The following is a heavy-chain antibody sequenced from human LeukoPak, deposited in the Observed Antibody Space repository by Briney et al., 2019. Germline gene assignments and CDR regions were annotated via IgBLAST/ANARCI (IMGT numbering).Heavy chain of an antibody. J-gene: IGHJ4*02. CDR1: GFTFDDYA. CDR2: ISWNSGSI. Sequence: GGSLRLSCAASGFTFDDYAMHWVRQAPGKGLEWVSGISWNSGSIGYADSVKGRFTISRDNAKNSLYLQMNSLRAEDTALYYCAKAPSYYYDSSGYPGGYFDYWGQGTLVTVSS. D-gene: IGHD3-22*01. CDR3: AKAPSYYYDSSGYPGGYFDY. V-gene: IGHV3-9*01.